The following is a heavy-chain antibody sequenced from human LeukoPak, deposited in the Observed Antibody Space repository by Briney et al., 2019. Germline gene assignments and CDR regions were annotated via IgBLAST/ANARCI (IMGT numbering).Heavy chain of an antibody. CDR3: ARDWFHAIDY. Sequence: SQTLSLTCDISGDSVSSTSAGWSWIRQSPSRGLEWLGRIYYRSKWYNDYAVSVGSRVSINPDTSKNQFSLQLNSVTPEDTAVYYCARDWFHAIDYWGQGTLVTVSS. D-gene: IGHD2/OR15-2a*01. CDR2: IYYRSKWYN. J-gene: IGHJ4*02. V-gene: IGHV6-1*01. CDR1: GDSVSSTSAG.